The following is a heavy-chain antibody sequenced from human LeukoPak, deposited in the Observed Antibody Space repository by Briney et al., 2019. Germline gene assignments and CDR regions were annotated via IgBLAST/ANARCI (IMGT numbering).Heavy chain of an antibody. V-gene: IGHV3-21*01. Sequence: GGSLRLSCAASGFTFSDYYMNWVRQAPGKGLEWVSSISSSSSYIYYADSVKGRFTISRDNAKNSLYLQMNSLRAEDTAVYYCARVADILTGYDYWGQGTLVTVSS. J-gene: IGHJ4*02. CDR1: GFTFSDYY. CDR2: ISSSSSYI. CDR3: ARVADILTGYDY. D-gene: IGHD3-9*01.